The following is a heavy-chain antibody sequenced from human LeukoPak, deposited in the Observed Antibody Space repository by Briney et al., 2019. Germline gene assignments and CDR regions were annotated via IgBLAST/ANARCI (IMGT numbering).Heavy chain of an antibody. J-gene: IGHJ3*02. Sequence: SETLSLTCTVSGGSISSGDYYRSWIRQPPGKGLEWIGYIYYSGSTYYNPSLKSRVTISVDTSKNQFSLKLSSVTAADTAVYYCAQGDGYNHDAFDIRGQGTMVTVSS. D-gene: IGHD5-24*01. CDR2: IYYSGST. CDR3: AQGDGYNHDAFDI. CDR1: GGSISSGDYY. V-gene: IGHV4-30-4*01.